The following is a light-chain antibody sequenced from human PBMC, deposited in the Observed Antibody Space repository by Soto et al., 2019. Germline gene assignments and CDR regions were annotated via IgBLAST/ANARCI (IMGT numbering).Light chain of an antibody. J-gene: IGKJ1*01. V-gene: IGKV3-15*01. CDR1: QSVSSN. Sequence: VMTQSPATLSGSPGERATLSCRASQSVSSNLAWYQQKPGQAPRLLIYGASTRATGVPVRFSGSGSGTEFTLTIGSLQSEDFAFYYCQQYDNWPPWTFGQGTKVEIK. CDR3: QQYDNWPPWT. CDR2: GAS.